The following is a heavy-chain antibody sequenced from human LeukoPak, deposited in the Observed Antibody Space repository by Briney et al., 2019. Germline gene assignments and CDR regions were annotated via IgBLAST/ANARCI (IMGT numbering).Heavy chain of an antibody. CDR3: ARLTVTTIFRSVIRLFDY. V-gene: IGHV3-7*01. J-gene: IGHJ4*02. D-gene: IGHD4-17*01. Sequence: GGSLRLSCVASGFTFSSYAMSWVRQAPGKGLEWVANIKQDGSEKYYVDSVKGRFTITRDNAKNSLYLQMNSLRAEDTAVYYCARLTVTTIFRSVIRLFDYWGQGTLVTVSS. CDR1: GFTFSSYA. CDR2: IKQDGSEK.